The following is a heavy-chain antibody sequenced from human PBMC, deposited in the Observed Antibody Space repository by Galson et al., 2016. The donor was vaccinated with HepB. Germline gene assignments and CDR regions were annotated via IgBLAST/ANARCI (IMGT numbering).Heavy chain of an antibody. Sequence: QSGAEVKKPGESLRISCKGSGYSFTHYSITWVRQMPGKGLEWMGRIDPSDSYANYSPSFQGHVTISVDKSISTAYLQWSSLKASDTAMYYCARLDYYATLDHYWGQGTLVTVSS. CDR1: GYSFTHYS. CDR3: ARLDYYATLDHY. D-gene: IGHD3-10*01. CDR2: IDPSDSYA. J-gene: IGHJ4*02. V-gene: IGHV5-10-1*01.